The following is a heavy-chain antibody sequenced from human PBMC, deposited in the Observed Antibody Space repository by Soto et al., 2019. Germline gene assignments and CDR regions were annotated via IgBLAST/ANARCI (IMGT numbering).Heavy chain of an antibody. J-gene: IGHJ4*02. D-gene: IGHD6-13*01. CDR2: ISGSGANT. V-gene: IGHV3-23*01. CDR3: AKRGWAGSSWPDY. CDR1: GFTFSTYA. Sequence: EVQLLESGGGLVQPGGSLRLSCAASGFTFSTYAMNWVRQAPGKGLEWVSAISGSGANTYYADSVKGRFTISRDNAKNTVYLQMNTLRAEEMALYYCAKRGWAGSSWPDYWGQGTLVTVSS.